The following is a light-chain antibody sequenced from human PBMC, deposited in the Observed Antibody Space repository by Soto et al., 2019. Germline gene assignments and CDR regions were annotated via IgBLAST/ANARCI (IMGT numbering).Light chain of an antibody. V-gene: IGKV3-15*01. CDR3: QQYNNWPPIT. CDR2: GAS. Sequence: EIVMTQSPATLSVSPGERATLSCRASQSVSSNLAWYQQTPGQAPRLLIYGASTRAAGVPARFSGSGSGTEFTLTISSLQSEDFAVYYCQQYNNWPPITFGQGTRLEIK. CDR1: QSVSSN. J-gene: IGKJ5*01.